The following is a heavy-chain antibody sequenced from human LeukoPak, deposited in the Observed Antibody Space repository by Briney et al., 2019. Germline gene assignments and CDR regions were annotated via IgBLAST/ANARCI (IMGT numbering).Heavy chain of an antibody. CDR1: GGSFSGYY. CDR3: ARRPLVGGVDS. V-gene: IGHV4-34*01. Sequence: SETLSLTCAVYGGSFSGYYWSWIRQPPGKGLEWIGEINHSGSTNYNPSLKSRVTISVDTSKNQFSLKVTSVTAADTAVYNCARRPLVGGVDSWGQGTLVTVSS. D-gene: IGHD1-26*01. J-gene: IGHJ4*02. CDR2: INHSGST.